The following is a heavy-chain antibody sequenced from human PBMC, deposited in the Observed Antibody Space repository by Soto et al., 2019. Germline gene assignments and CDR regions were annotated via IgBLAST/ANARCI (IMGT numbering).Heavy chain of an antibody. J-gene: IGHJ5*02. CDR2: IYYSGST. Sequence: LSLTCTVSGGSISSGDCSWSWIRQPPGKGLEWIGYIYYSGSTYYNPSLKSRVTISVDTSKNQFSLKLSSVTAADTAMYYCAKVLHYHDSPNGDWFDPWGQGTLVTASS. CDR1: GGSISSGDCS. D-gene: IGHD3-22*01. V-gene: IGHV4-30-4*01. CDR3: AKVLHYHDSPNGDWFDP.